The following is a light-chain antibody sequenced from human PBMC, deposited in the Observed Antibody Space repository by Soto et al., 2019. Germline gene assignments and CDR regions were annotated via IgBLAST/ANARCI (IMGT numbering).Light chain of an antibody. V-gene: IGKV3-15*01. CDR2: GAS. Sequence: EIVMTQSPATLSVSPGERATLSCRASQSVRSNLAWYQQKPGQAPRLLIYGASTRATGIPARFSGSGSGTDFTLAISSLQSEDFAVYYCQKFNYWPPITFGQGTRLEIK. CDR3: QKFNYWPPIT. CDR1: QSVRSN. J-gene: IGKJ5*01.